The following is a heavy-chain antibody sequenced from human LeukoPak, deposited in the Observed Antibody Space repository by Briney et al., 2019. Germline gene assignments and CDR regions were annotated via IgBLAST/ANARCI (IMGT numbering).Heavy chain of an antibody. CDR2: IYPGDSDT. D-gene: IGHD5/OR15-5a*01. Sequence: GESLTISCKGSGYSFTSYWIGWVRQMPGKGLEWMGIIYPGDSDTRYSPSFQGQVTISADKSISTAYLQWSSLKASDTAMYYCATTSVISSIGFDYWGQGTLVTVSS. CDR1: GYSFTSYW. J-gene: IGHJ4*02. V-gene: IGHV5-51*03. CDR3: ATTSVISSIGFDY.